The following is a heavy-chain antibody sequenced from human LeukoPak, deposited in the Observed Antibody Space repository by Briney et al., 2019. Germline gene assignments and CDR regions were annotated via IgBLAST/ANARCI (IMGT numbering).Heavy chain of an antibody. J-gene: IGHJ3*02. V-gene: IGHV1-69*13. CDR3: ARSLRHQLNAFDI. CDR1: GGTFSSYV. Sequence: SVKVSCKASGGTFSSYVINWVRQAPGQGLEWMGGIIPIFGTANYAQKFQGRVTITADESTSTAYMELSSLRSEDTAVYYCARSLRHQLNAFDIWGQGTMVTVSS. CDR2: IIPIFGTA. D-gene: IGHD2-2*01.